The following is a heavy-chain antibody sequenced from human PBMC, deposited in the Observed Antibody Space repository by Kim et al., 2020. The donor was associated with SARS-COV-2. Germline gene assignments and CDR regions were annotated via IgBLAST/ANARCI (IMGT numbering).Heavy chain of an antibody. CDR1: GGSFSGYY. CDR2: INHSGST. CDR3: ARTPNRLYGSGSYYSCYFDY. J-gene: IGHJ4*02. V-gene: IGHV4-34*01. D-gene: IGHD3-10*01. Sequence: SETLSLTCAVYGGSFSGYYWSWIRQPPGKGLEWIGEINHSGSTNYNPSLKSRVTISVDTSKNQFSLKLSSVTAADTAVYYCARTPNRLYGSGSYYSCYFDYWGQGTLVTVSS.